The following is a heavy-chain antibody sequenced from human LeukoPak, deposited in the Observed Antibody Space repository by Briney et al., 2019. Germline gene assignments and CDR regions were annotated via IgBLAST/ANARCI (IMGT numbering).Heavy chain of an antibody. CDR3: ARDRSRGCDY. J-gene: IGHJ4*02. CDR1: GFTFTTYW. V-gene: IGHV3-7*01. CDR2: INQDGSAK. D-gene: IGHD3-22*01. Sequence: GGSLRLSCAASGFTFTTYWMTWVRQAPGKGLEWVANINQDGSAKYYVDSMKGRFTISRDNAKNSLYLQMNSLRAEDTAVYYCARDRSRGCDYWGQGILVSVSS.